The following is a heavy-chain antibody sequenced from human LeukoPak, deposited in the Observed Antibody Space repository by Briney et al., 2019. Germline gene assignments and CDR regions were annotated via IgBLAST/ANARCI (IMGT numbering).Heavy chain of an antibody. D-gene: IGHD2-2*01. Sequence: PGGSLRLSCAASGFTFSSYSMNWVRQAPGKGLEWVSSISSSSSYIYYADSVKGRFTISRDNAKNSLYLQMNSLRAEDTAVYYCARALGSSTGFDYWGQGTLVTVSS. J-gene: IGHJ4*02. CDR2: ISSSSSYI. V-gene: IGHV3-21*01. CDR3: ARALGSSTGFDY. CDR1: GFTFSSYS.